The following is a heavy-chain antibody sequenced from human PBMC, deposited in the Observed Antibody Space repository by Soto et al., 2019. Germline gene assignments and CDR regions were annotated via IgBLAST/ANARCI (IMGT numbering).Heavy chain of an antibody. Sequence: LRLSCAASGFTFSSNAMSWVRRAPGKGLEWVSGITGSGGITDYADSVKGQFTISRDNSRNTLYLQMNYLRVEDTAVYFCAKHTTFYFDRTGPEDYFDSWGQGTLVTVSS. J-gene: IGHJ4*02. V-gene: IGHV3-23*01. CDR2: ITGSGGIT. D-gene: IGHD3-22*01. CDR1: GFTFSSNA. CDR3: AKHTTFYFDRTGPEDYFDS.